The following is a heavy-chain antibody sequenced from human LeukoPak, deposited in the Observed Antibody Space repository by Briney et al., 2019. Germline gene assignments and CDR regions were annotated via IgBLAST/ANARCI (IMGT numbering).Heavy chain of an antibody. D-gene: IGHD3-16*01. J-gene: IGHJ4*02. CDR2: ISGGGSAT. Sequence: GGSLRLSCAASGFTFSSYAMSWVRQAPGQGLEWVSAISGGGSATYYADSVKGRFTISRDNSKNTLYLQMNSLRAEDTAVYYCAKDRKYDYVWGSYAYYYWGQGTLVTVSS. CDR3: AKDRKYDYVWGSYAYYY. CDR1: GFTFSSYA. V-gene: IGHV3-23*01.